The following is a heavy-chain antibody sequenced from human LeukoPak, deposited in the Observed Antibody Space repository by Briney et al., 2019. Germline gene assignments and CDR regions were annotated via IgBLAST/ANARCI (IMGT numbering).Heavy chain of an antibody. Sequence: GGSLRLSCAASGFTFSSYAMSWVRQAPGKGLEWVSAISGSGGSTYYADPVKGRFTISRDNSKNTLYLQMNSLRAEDTAVYYCAKDPGYGDYFNAPFDYWGQGTLVTVSS. CDR3: AKDPGYGDYFNAPFDY. V-gene: IGHV3-23*01. J-gene: IGHJ4*02. D-gene: IGHD4-17*01. CDR1: GFTFSSYA. CDR2: ISGSGGST.